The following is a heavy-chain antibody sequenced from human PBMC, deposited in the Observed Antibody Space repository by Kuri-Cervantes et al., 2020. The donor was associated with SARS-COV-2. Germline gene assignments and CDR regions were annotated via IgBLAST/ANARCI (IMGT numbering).Heavy chain of an antibody. J-gene: IGHJ4*02. CDR2: INPNSGDT. V-gene: IGHV1-2*02. Sequence: ASVKVSCKASGYIFTGYYMHWVRQAPGQGLEWMGWINPNSGDTNYAQKFQGRVTMTRDTSISTAYMELSRLRSDDTAVYYCARESRTIAAAGTEDYWGQGTLVTVSS. D-gene: IGHD6-13*01. CDR1: GYIFTGYY. CDR3: ARESRTIAAAGTEDY.